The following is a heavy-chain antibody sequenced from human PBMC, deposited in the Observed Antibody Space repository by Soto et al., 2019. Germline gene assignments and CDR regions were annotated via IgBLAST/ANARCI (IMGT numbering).Heavy chain of an antibody. CDR3: ARSLTPWNMNYYGVDV. V-gene: IGHV4-31*03. CDR1: SGSISHGGYY. J-gene: IGHJ6*02. Sequence: QVQLQESGPGLVKPSETLSLTCSVSSGSISHGGYYWSWIRHHPRRGLEWIGFIYYTGSAYYNPSLESRVSLTVDRFKNQFSLELTSVTAADAGVYYCARSLTPWNMNYYGVDVWGHGTRVTVSS. D-gene: IGHD1-1*01. CDR2: IYYTGSA.